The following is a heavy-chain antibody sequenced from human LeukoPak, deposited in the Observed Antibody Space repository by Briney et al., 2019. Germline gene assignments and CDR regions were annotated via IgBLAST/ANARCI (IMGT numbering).Heavy chain of an antibody. CDR1: GGSISSYY. V-gene: IGHV4-59*01. CDR2: IYYSGST. CDR3: ASGFWSGYPYGMDV. D-gene: IGHD3-3*01. Sequence: PSETLSLTCTVSGGSISSYYWSWIRQPPGKRLEWIGYIYYSGSTNYNPSLKSRVTISVDTSKNQFSLKLSSVTAADTAAYYCASGFWSGYPYGMDVWGQGTTVTVSS. J-gene: IGHJ6*02.